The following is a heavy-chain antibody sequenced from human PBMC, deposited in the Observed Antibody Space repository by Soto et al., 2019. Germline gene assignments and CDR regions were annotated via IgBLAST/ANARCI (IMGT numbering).Heavy chain of an antibody. CDR3: AGTYYYDSSGLNY. J-gene: IGHJ4*02. V-gene: IGHV4-59*01. CDR2: IYYSGST. CDR1: GGSISSYY. Sequence: SETLSLTCTVSGGSISSYYWSWIRQPPGKGLEWIGYIYYSGSTNYNPSLKSRVTISVDTSKNQFSLKLSSVTAADTAVYYCAGTYYYDSSGLNYWGQGTLVTVSS. D-gene: IGHD3-22*01.